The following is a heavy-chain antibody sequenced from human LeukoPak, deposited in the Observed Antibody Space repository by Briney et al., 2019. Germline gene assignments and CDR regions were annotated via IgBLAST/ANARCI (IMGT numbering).Heavy chain of an antibody. CDR1: GFSVSSNY. Sequence: PGGSLRLSCAASGFSVSSNYMSWVRQTPERGLEWVSIIYGDGRTYYTDSLKGRFTISRDSSKNTLHLQMDDLRAEDTAVYYCATDRGWRTSGYYLYYFEYWGQGTLVTFSS. V-gene: IGHV3-66*01. CDR2: IYGDGRT. J-gene: IGHJ4*02. CDR3: ATDRGWRTSGYYLYYFEY. D-gene: IGHD3-3*01.